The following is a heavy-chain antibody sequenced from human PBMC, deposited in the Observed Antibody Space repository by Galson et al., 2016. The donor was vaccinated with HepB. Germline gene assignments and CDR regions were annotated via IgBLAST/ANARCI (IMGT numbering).Heavy chain of an antibody. J-gene: IGHJ4*02. V-gene: IGHV4/OR15-8*02. CDR3: VKNLAY. D-gene: IGHD1-14*01. Sequence: ATLSPTCDVSGGSISTGTWWSWVRQPPGQGLEYIGEIADSGNAGYNPSLKSRVTISIDKSQNQLFLSLSSVAAADTAVYYCVKNLAYWGQGTLVTVSS. CDR2: IADSGNA. CDR1: GGSISTGTW.